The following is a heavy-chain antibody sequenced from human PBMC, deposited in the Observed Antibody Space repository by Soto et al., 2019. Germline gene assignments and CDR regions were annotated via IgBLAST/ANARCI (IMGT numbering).Heavy chain of an antibody. Sequence: PGGSLRLSCAASGFTFSNAWMSWVRQAPGKGLEWVGRIKSKTDGGTTDYAAPVKGRFTISRDDSKNTLYLQMNSLKTEDTAVYYCTTPRQYCSGGSCYSPDYYYGMDVWGQGTTVTVSS. CDR3: TTPRQYCSGGSCYSPDYYYGMDV. J-gene: IGHJ6*02. D-gene: IGHD2-15*01. CDR1: GFTFSNAW. V-gene: IGHV3-15*01. CDR2: IKSKTDGGTT.